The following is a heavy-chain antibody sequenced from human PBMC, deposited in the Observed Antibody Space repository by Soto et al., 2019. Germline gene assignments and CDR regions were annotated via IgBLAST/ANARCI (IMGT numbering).Heavy chain of an antibody. V-gene: IGHV4-39*01. J-gene: IGHJ3*02. CDR3: ARIARITMIVVVNQAFDI. D-gene: IGHD3-22*01. CDR1: GGSISSSSYY. CDR2: IYYSGST. Sequence: QLQASGPGLVKPSETLSLTCTVSGGSISSSSYYWGWIRQPPGKGLEWIGSIYYSGSTYYNPSLKSRVTISVDTSKNQFSPKLSSVTAADTAVYYCARIARITMIVVVNQAFDIWGQGTMVTVSS.